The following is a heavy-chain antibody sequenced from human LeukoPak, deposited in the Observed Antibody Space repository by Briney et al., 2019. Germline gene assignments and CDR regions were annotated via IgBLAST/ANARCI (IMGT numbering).Heavy chain of an antibody. V-gene: IGHV1-18*01. Sequence: ASVKVSCKASGYTFTTYGLSWVRQAPGQGLEWLGWISAYNGNTNYAQKLQGRVTMTTDTSTSTAYMELRSLRSDDTAVYYCARPAVTTLAPGGYYFDYWGQGTLVTVSS. CDR1: GYTFTTYG. D-gene: IGHD4-17*01. CDR3: ARPAVTTLAPGGYYFDY. CDR2: ISAYNGNT. J-gene: IGHJ4*02.